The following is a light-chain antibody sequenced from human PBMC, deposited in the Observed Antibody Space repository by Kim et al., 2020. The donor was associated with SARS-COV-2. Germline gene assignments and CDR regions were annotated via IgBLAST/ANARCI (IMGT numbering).Light chain of an antibody. CDR3: QKYYSTPPS. V-gene: IGKV4-1*01. CDR1: PTVLCNSDNKNS. Sequence: ATVNCDSSPTVLCNSDNKNSFAWHQQKPEQAPKLLIDWASIREAGVSDRFSGSGSETDFTLTISSLQAEDVAVYYCQKYYSTPPSFGQGTKLE. J-gene: IGKJ2*03. CDR2: WAS.